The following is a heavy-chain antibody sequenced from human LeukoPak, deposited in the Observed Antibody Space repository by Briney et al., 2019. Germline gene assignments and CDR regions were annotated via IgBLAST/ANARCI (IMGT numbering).Heavy chain of an antibody. CDR3: ARDGDDGTGSHYMGCIDS. J-gene: IGHJ5*01. Sequence: AASVKVSCKTSGYSFTGFYMHWVRQAPGQGLEWMGLIHPSRGDTNYAQKFQGRVTMTRDTSISTPYLDLSSLRSDDTAVYYCARDGDDGTGSHYMGCIDSWGHGTPGTVSP. V-gene: IGHV1-2*02. CDR1: GYSFTGFY. CDR2: IHPSRGDT. D-gene: IGHD3-10*01.